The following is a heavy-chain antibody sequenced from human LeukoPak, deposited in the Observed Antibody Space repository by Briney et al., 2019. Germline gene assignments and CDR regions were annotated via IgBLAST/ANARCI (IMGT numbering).Heavy chain of an antibody. J-gene: IGHJ4*02. CDR3: AKQNNFDTSGLDY. Sequence: PGGSLRLSCAASGFTFSSYSMNWVRQAPGKGLEWVSSISSSSSYIYYADSVKGRFTISRDNAKNSLYLQMNSLRAEDTALYYCAKQNNFDTSGLDYWGQGTLVTVSS. V-gene: IGHV3-21*01. D-gene: IGHD3-22*01. CDR1: GFTFSSYS. CDR2: ISSSSSYI.